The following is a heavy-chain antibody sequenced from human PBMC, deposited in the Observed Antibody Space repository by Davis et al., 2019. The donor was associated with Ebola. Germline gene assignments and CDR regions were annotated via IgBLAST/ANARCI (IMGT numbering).Heavy chain of an antibody. D-gene: IGHD2-2*01. J-gene: IGHJ4*02. CDR1: GGSFSNYY. Sequence: PSETLSLTCGVYGGSFSNYYWTWIRQPPGKGLEWIGEIIHSGNTNYNPSLKSRVTISVDMSKNQFSLGLSSVTAAETAMYYCAGGDKVTPVAKRGLRHLDGFDSWGQGTLVTVSS. V-gene: IGHV4-34*01. CDR2: IIHSGNT. CDR3: AGGDKVTPVAKRGLRHLDGFDS.